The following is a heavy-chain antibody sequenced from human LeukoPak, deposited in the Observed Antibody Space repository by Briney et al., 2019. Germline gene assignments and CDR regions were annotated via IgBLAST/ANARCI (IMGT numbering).Heavy chain of an antibody. J-gene: IGHJ4*02. CDR3: ARVPDYYDSSGYYYYFDY. D-gene: IGHD3-22*01. CDR2: IYYSGST. Sequence: LRLSCAASGFTFSSYAMSWIRQPPGKGLEWIGYIYYSGSTYYNPSLKSRVTISVDTSKNQFSLKLSSVTAADTAVYYCARVPDYYDSSGYYYYFDYWGQGTLVTVSS. V-gene: IGHV4-31*02. CDR1: GFTFSSYA.